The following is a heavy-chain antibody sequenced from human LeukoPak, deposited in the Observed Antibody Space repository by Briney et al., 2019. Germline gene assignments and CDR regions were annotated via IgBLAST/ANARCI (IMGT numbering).Heavy chain of an antibody. D-gene: IGHD6-19*01. CDR2: INHSGSS. CDR1: GGSLSGYY. V-gene: IGHV4-34*01. J-gene: IGHJ4*02. Sequence: PSETLSLTCAVYGGSLSGYYWNWIRQPPGKGLEWIGGINHSGSSNYNPSLKSRITISVDTSKNQFSLNLSSVTAADTAVYYCARWYSSGWYYFDYWGQGTLVTVSS. CDR3: ARWYSSGWYYFDY.